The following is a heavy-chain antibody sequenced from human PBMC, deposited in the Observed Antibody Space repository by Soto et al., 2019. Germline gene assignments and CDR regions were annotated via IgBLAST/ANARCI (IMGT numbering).Heavy chain of an antibody. CDR1: GYTFTSYA. J-gene: IGHJ4*02. CDR3: ASFSRITGTPGDY. CDR2: INAGNGNT. Sequence: ASVKVSCKASGYTFTSYAMHWVRQAPGQRLEWMGWINAGNGNTKYSQKFQGRVTMTRNTSISTAYMELSSLRSEDTAVYYCASFSRITGTPGDYWGQGTLVTVSS. D-gene: IGHD1-20*01. V-gene: IGHV1-3*01.